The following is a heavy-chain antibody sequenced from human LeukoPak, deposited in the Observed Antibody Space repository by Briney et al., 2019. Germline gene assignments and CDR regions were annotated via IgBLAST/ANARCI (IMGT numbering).Heavy chain of an antibody. J-gene: IGHJ6*02. CDR2: INPNIGDT. CDR3: ARLYRAGGWYGMDV. CDR1: GYTFTGYY. D-gene: IGHD6-19*01. Sequence: ASVKVSCKASGYTFTGYYMHWVRQAPGQGLEWMGWINPNIGDTNYAQKFQGRVTMTRDTSISTAYMELSRLRFDDTAVYYCARLYRAGGWYGMDVWGQGTTVTVSS. V-gene: IGHV1-2*02.